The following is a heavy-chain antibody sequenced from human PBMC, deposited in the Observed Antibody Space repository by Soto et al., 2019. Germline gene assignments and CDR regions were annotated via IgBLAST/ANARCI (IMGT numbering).Heavy chain of an antibody. Sequence: QLQLQESGSGLVKPSQTLSLTCAVSGGSISSGGYSCNWIRQPPGKGLEWIGYIYHSGSTYYNPHVKSRVTISVDRSKNHLSLKLSSVTAADTAVYYCARGMTTVTTFDYWGQGTLVTVSS. CDR3: ARGMTTVTTFDY. J-gene: IGHJ4*02. D-gene: IGHD4-17*01. V-gene: IGHV4-30-2*01. CDR2: IYHSGST. CDR1: GGSISSGGYS.